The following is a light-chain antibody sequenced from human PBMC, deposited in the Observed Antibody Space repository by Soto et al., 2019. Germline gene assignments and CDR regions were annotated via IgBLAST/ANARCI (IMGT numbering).Light chain of an antibody. J-gene: IGLJ2*01. CDR3: AAWDDSLSAYVV. V-gene: IGLV1-47*02. CDR2: SNN. CDR1: SSNIGSNY. Sequence: LTQPPSASGTPGQRVTISCSGSSSNIGSNYVYWYQQLPGTAPKLLIYSNNQRPSGVPDRFSGSKSGTSASLAISGLRSEDEADYYCAAWDDSLSAYVVFGGGTKLTVL.